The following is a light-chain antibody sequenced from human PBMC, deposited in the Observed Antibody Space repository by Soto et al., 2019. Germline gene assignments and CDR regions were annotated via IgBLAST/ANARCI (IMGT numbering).Light chain of an antibody. V-gene: IGKV3-11*01. Sequence: EIVLTQSPASLSLSPGERATLSCRASHSLGVYLAWYQQKPGQAPRLLIYDASNRAAGIPTRFSGSGSGTDFTLTTSSLEPEDFAVYSCQQRSNWPLTFGEGPKVEI. CDR2: DAS. J-gene: IGKJ4*01. CDR3: QQRSNWPLT. CDR1: HSLGVY.